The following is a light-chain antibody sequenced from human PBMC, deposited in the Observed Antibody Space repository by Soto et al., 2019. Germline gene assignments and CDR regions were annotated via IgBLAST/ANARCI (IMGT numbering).Light chain of an antibody. V-gene: IGKV3-20*01. CDR2: GAS. CDR3: QQYGSPLT. CDR1: EPFNSPY. J-gene: IGKJ4*01. Sequence: VLTQSPATLLLSTGERATLSCTTNEPFNSPYLAWYQQKPGQAPRLLIYGASNRATGIPDRFSGSGSGADFTLTISRLEPEDFAVYYCQQYGSPLTFGGGTKVEI.